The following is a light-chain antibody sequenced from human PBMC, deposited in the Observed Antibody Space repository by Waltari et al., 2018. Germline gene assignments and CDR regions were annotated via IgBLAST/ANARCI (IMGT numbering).Light chain of an antibody. CDR1: QCVSGN. CDR2: GAS. J-gene: IGKJ2*01. CDR3: QQYDNWPYT. Sequence: EVVMTQSPATLSVSPGERATLSCRASQCVSGNLAVFQQNPGQAPRLLIYGASTRSTGIPARFSGSGSGTEFTLTISSLQSEDFAVYYCQQYDNWPYTFGQGTKLEI. V-gene: IGKV3-15*01.